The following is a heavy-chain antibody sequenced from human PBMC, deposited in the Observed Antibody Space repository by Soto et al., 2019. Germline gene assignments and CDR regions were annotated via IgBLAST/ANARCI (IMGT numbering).Heavy chain of an antibody. D-gene: IGHD2-15*01. CDR2: ISYDGSNK. Sequence: QVQLVESGGGVVQPGRSLRLSCAASGFTFSSYAMHWVRQAPGKGLEWVAVISYDGSNKYYADSMKGRFTISRDNSKNTLYLQMNSLRAEDTAVYYCARHALIVVVVAATPDYWGQGTLVTVSS. J-gene: IGHJ4*02. V-gene: IGHV3-30-3*01. CDR1: GFTFSSYA. CDR3: ARHALIVVVVAATPDY.